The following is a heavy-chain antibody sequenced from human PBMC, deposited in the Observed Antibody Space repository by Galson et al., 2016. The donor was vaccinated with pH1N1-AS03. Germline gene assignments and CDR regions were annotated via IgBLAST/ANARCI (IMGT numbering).Heavy chain of an antibody. CDR2: GTT. CDR3: AKDLRSKIKVSGFDY. Sequence: GTTYYGDSVKGRFTVSRDNSNNTLYLELNSLRAGDTAIYYCAKDLRSKIKVSGFDYWGQGALVTVSS. V-gene: IGHV3-23*01. J-gene: IGHJ4*02. D-gene: IGHD5/OR15-5a*01.